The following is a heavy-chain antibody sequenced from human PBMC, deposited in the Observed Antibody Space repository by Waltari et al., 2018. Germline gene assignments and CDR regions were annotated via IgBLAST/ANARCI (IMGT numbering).Heavy chain of an antibody. Sequence: EVQLLESGGGLVQPGGSLRLSCAASGFTFSSYAMSWVRQAPGKGLAWVSAISGSGGSTYYADSVKGRFTISRDNSKNTLYLQMNSLRAEDTAVYYCAMSTGYYDSSGPPGNPFDYWGQGTLVTVSS. CDR3: AMSTGYYDSSGPPGNPFDY. V-gene: IGHV3-23*01. D-gene: IGHD3-22*01. CDR2: ISGSGGST. J-gene: IGHJ4*02. CDR1: GFTFSSYA.